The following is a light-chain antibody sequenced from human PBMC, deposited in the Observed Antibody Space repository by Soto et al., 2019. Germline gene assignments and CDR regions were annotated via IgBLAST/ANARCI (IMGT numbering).Light chain of an antibody. V-gene: IGKV3-20*01. CDR3: QQYGSSGT. CDR2: GAS. CDR1: QSVWGTY. Sequence: EIGLTQSPGTLSLSPGEGATLSCRASQSVWGTYLAWYQHKPGQAPRLLIYGASNRASGIPDRFSGSGSGTDFTLTISRLEPEDFAVYYCQQYGSSGTFGQGTKVDIK. J-gene: IGKJ1*01.